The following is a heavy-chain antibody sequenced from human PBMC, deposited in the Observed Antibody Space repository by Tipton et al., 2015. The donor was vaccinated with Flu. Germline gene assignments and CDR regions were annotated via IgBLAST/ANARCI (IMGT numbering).Heavy chain of an antibody. CDR3: AGVEQYYFDY. CDR2: IYYSGST. D-gene: IGHD6-19*01. CDR1: GGSISSSSYY. Sequence: TLSLTCTVSGGSISSSSYYWGWIRQPPGKGLEWIGSIYYSGSTYYNPSLKSRVTISVDTSKNQFSLKLSSVTAADTAVYYCAGVEQYYFDYWGQGTLVTVS. J-gene: IGHJ4*02. V-gene: IGHV4-39*07.